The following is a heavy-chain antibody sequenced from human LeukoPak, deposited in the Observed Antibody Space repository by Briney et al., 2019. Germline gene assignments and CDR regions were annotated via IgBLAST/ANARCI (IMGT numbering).Heavy chain of an antibody. J-gene: IGHJ4*02. CDR1: RFTFSNYA. Sequence: GGSLRLFCAASRFTFSNYAVSWVRPAPGKGLEWVSTISGSGGTTYYADSVQGRFAIFRDNSKNTLYLQTDSLRAENTAVYYCAKDSVPYYYDSSGYQFDYWGQGTLVTVSS. D-gene: IGHD3-22*01. CDR3: AKDSVPYYYDSSGYQFDY. CDR2: ISGSGGTT. V-gene: IGHV3-23*01.